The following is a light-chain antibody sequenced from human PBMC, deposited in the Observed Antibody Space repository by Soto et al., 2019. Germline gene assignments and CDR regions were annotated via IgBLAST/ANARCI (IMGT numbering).Light chain of an antibody. J-gene: IGLJ2*01. Sequence: QSVLTQPPSASGSPGQSVTISCIGTSSDVGGYNYVSWYQQHPGKAPKLMIYEVSKRPSGVPDRFSGSKSGNTASLTVSGVPAEDGAGFYCSSFSASNNFGLFGRGTKLTVL. CDR2: EVS. CDR1: SSDVGGYNY. CDR3: SSFSASNNFGL. V-gene: IGLV2-8*01.